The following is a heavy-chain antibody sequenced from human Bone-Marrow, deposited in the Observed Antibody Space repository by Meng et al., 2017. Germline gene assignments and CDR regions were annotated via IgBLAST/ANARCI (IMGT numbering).Heavy chain of an antibody. CDR2: INPKSGDT. CDR1: GYTFPEYW. Sequence: ASVTVSRMPSGYTFPEYWLHWVRRAPGQGLEWMGRINPKSGDTHYTQRFQGRVTRTGNTSISTAYMELGGLRSDDTAVYYCARDEDISAAGKLFGDYWGQGTLVTVSS. J-gene: IGHJ4*02. V-gene: IGHV1-2*06. D-gene: IGHD6-13*01. CDR3: ARDEDISAAGKLFGDY.